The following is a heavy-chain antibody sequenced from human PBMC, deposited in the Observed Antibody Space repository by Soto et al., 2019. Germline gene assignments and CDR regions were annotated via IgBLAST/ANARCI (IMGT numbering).Heavy chain of an antibody. CDR2: IIPIFGTA. J-gene: IGHJ6*02. Sequence: QVQLVQSGAEVKKPGSSVKVSCKASGGTFSSYAISWVRQAPGQGLEWMGGIIPIFGTANYAQKFKGRVTITADKSTSTAYMELSSLRSDDTAVYYCASPTMDYYYYYGMDVWGQGTTVTVSS. CDR3: ASPTMDYYYYYGMDV. V-gene: IGHV1-69*14. D-gene: IGHD3-10*01. CDR1: GGTFSSYA.